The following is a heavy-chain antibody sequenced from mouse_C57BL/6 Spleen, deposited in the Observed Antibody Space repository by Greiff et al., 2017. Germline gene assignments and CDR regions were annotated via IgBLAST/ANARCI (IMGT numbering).Heavy chain of an antibody. Sequence: EVQLLESGGGLVQPKGSLKLSCAASGFTFNTYAMHWVRQAPGKGLEWVARIRRKSSNYATYYADSVKDRFTISRDDSQSMLYLQMNNLKEEDTARYYCVRDYGSRGDYAMDYWGQGASVTVSS. J-gene: IGHJ4*01. CDR3: VRDYGSRGDYAMDY. V-gene: IGHV10-3*01. CDR2: IRRKSSNYAT. D-gene: IGHD1-1*01. CDR1: GFTFNTYA.